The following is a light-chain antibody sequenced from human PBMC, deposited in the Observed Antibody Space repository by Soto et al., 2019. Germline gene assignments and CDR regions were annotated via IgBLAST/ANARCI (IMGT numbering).Light chain of an antibody. J-gene: IGKJ1*01. CDR2: AAS. Sequence: EIQMTQSPSTLSEYIGDRVTLTCRPSQSVSTWLAWYQQKPGEAPNLLIYAASPLQSGVPSRFSGSGSGTDFTLTINSLQPEDFATYYCQHNYNNPRTFGQGTKVDIK. CDR1: QSVSTW. CDR3: QHNYNNPRT. V-gene: IGKV1-39*01.